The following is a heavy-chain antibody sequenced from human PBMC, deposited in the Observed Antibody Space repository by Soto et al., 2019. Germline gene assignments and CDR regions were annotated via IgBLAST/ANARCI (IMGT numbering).Heavy chain of an antibody. D-gene: IGHD1-1*01. V-gene: IGHV5-51*01. CDR2: IYPGDSET. CDR1: GYTFSSYW. J-gene: IGHJ4*02. CDR3: ARLLDXXXXPHYFDS. Sequence: PGESLKISXQTSGYTFSSYWXGXVRQMPGKGLEWMGIIYPGDSETRYIPSFQGQVTISADRSFSTAYLQWTSLQASDTAMYYCARLLDXXXXPHYFDSWGQGTMVTVPS.